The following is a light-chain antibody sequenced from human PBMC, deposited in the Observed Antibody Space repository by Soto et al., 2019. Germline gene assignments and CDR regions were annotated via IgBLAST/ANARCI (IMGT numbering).Light chain of an antibody. Sequence: QLVLTQSPSASASLGASVKLTCTLSSGHSTYAIAWHQQQPGKGPRYLMKLNSDGSHNKGDGIPDRFSGSSSGAERYLIISSLQSEDEADYFCQTWTTGIQVFGGGTKLTVL. J-gene: IGLJ3*02. CDR2: LNSDGSH. CDR3: QTWTTGIQV. CDR1: SGHSTYA. V-gene: IGLV4-69*01.